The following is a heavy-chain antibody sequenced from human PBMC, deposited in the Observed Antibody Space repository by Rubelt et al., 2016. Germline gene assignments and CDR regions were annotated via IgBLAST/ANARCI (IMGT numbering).Heavy chain of an antibody. Sequence: VQLVQSGAEVKKPGESLRISCKGPGYSFTSYWLGCVRQMPGKRLEWMGILYPGDSDTRYSQSFQGQVTISADKSISTAYLQWSSLKASDTAMYYCARRSSSSHYFDYWGQGTLVTVSS. CDR2: LYPGDSDT. D-gene: IGHD6-13*01. CDR1: GYSFTSYW. J-gene: IGHJ4*02. CDR3: ARRSSSSHYFDY. V-gene: IGHV5-51*01.